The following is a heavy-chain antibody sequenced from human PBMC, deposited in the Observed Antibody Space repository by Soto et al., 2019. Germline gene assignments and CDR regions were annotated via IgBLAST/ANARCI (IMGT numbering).Heavy chain of an antibody. D-gene: IGHD6-13*01. Sequence: QVHLVQSGAEVKKPGSSFNVSCKVSGGTFNTFAVSWVRQAPGQGFEWLGGVIPILGPAFYAQKFQGRVTITADKSTSKAYLELTSVTSEDTAVYYGASAAKGCFDYWGQGTLGTVSS. J-gene: IGHJ4*02. CDR1: GGTFNTFA. V-gene: IGHV1-69*06. CDR3: ASAAKGCFDY. CDR2: VIPILGPA.